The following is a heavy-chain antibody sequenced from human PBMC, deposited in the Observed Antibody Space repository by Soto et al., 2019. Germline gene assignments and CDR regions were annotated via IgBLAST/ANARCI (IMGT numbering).Heavy chain of an antibody. CDR2: IHAGNGNS. V-gene: IGHV1-3*01. D-gene: IGHD6-19*01. Sequence: VQSGAEVTKPGASVKMSCRASGYIFTNYAIHWVRQAPGQGLEWMTWIHAGNGNSQYSQKFQGRLTITMDTSATTVYMELSSLTSEDTALYYCARGAVSGKFDFWGQGILVTVSS. CDR1: GYIFTNYA. CDR3: ARGAVSGKFDF. J-gene: IGHJ4*02.